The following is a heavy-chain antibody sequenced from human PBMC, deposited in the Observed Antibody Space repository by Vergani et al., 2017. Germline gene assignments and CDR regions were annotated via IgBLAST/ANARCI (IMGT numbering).Heavy chain of an antibody. CDR2: IYYSGST. CDR1: GGSISSYY. D-gene: IGHD2-2*01. V-gene: IGHV4-59*01. Sequence: QVQLQESGPGLVKPSETLSLTCTVSGGSISSYYWSWIRQPPGKGLEWIGYIYYSGSTNYNPSLKSRVTISVDTSKNQFSLKLSSVTAADTAVYYCARVSDSSSTSCQYYFDYWGQGTLVTVSS. J-gene: IGHJ4*02. CDR3: ARVSDSSSTSCQYYFDY.